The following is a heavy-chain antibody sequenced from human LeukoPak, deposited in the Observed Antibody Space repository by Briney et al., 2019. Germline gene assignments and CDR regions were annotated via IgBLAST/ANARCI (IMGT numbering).Heavy chain of an antibody. Sequence: GGSLRLSCGASGFTFSSYAMSWVRQAPGKGLEWVSAISGRGGSTYYADSVKGRFTISRDNSKNTLYLQMNSLRADDTAVYYCAKTPLAVAPGDFFDYWGQGTLVTVSS. D-gene: IGHD6-19*01. CDR1: GFTFSSYA. J-gene: IGHJ4*02. V-gene: IGHV3-23*01. CDR3: AKTPLAVAPGDFFDY. CDR2: ISGRGGST.